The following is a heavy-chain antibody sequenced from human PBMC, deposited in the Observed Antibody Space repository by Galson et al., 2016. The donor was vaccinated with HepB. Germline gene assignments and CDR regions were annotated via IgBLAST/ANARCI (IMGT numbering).Heavy chain of an antibody. CDR3: ARMCSGGSCYSY. V-gene: IGHV3-7*01. CDR1: GFTFSTYW. Sequence: SLRLSCAASGFTFSTYWMSWVRQAPGKGLEWVATIKEDGSEKYYVDSLKGRFTISRDNAKNSLYLQMNSLRAEDTAVYYCARMCSGGSCYSYWGQGTLVTVSS. J-gene: IGHJ4*02. D-gene: IGHD2-15*01. CDR2: IKEDGSEK.